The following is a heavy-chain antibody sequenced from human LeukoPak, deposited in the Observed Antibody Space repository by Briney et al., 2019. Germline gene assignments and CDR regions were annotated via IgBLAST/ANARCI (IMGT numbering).Heavy chain of an antibody. Sequence: ASVKVSCKASGYTFTSYDINWVRQAPGQGLEWMGIINPSGGSTSYAQKFQGRVTMTRDTSTSTVYMELSSLRSEDTAVYYCARSNHCSSTSCYFPDAFDIWGQGTMVTVSS. D-gene: IGHD2-2*01. V-gene: IGHV1-46*03. J-gene: IGHJ3*02. CDR1: GYTFTSYD. CDR2: INPSGGST. CDR3: ARSNHCSSTSCYFPDAFDI.